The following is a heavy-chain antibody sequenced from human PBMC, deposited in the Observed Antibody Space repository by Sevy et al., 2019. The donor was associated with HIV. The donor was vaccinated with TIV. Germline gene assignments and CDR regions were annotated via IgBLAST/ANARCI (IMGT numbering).Heavy chain of an antibody. Sequence: GGSLRLSCAASGFTFSNAWMSWVRQAPGKGLEWVGRIKSKTDGGTRDYAAPVKGRFTISRDDSKNTLYLQMNSLKTEDTAVYYCTIPYLIVGAKGVDYWGQGTLVTVSS. J-gene: IGHJ4*02. CDR1: GFTFSNAW. CDR3: TIPYLIVGAKGVDY. CDR2: IKSKTDGGTR. D-gene: IGHD1-26*01. V-gene: IGHV3-15*01.